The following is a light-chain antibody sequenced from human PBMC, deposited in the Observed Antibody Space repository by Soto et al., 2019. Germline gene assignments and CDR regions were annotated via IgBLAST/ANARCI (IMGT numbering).Light chain of an antibody. Sequence: EIVMTQSPATLSVSPGERATLSCRASQSVSSNLAWYQQKPGQAPRLLIYGASTRATGIPARLSGSESGTEFTLTISSLQSEDFAVYYCQQYNNWPPITFGPGTKVDIK. V-gene: IGKV3-15*01. CDR3: QQYNNWPPIT. CDR2: GAS. J-gene: IGKJ3*01. CDR1: QSVSSN.